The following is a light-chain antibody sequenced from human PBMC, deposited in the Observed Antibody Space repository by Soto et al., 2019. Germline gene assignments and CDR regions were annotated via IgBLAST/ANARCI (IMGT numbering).Light chain of an antibody. J-gene: IGLJ3*02. V-gene: IGLV7-43*01. Sequence: QTVVTQEPSLTVSPGGTVTLTCASSTGAVTSGYYPNWFQQKPGQAPRALIYNTNNKHSWTPARFSGSLLGGKAALTLSGVLPEEEADYYCLLYYGGAQLVLFGGGTKLTVL. CDR1: TGAVTSGYY. CDR2: NTN. CDR3: LLYYGGAQLVL.